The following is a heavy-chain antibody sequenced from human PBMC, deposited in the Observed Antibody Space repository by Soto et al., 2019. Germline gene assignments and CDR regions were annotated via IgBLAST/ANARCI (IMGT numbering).Heavy chain of an antibody. D-gene: IGHD1-26*01. V-gene: IGHV1-46*01. CDR1: GYTFTSYY. CDR3: ARDIIGGSYPLEGAFDI. J-gene: IGHJ3*02. Sequence: QVQLVQSGAEVKKPGASVKVSCKASGYTFTSYYMHWVRQAPGQGLEWMGIINPSGGSTSYAQKFQGRVTMTRDTSTSTVYMELSSLRSEDTAVYYCARDIIGGSYPLEGAFDIWGQGTMVTVSS. CDR2: INPSGGST.